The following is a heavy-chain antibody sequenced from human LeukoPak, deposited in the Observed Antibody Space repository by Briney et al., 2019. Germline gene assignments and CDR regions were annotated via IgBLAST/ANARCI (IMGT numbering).Heavy chain of an antibody. D-gene: IGHD3-16*02. CDR3: ARGRGHPSGKGTSKITFGGVIAKTLFDI. CDR1: GFTFSSYW. Sequence: GGSLRLSCAASGFTFSSYWMHWVRQAPGKGLVWVSRINSDGSSTSYADSVKGRFTISRDNAKNTLYLQMNSLRAEDTAVYYCARGRGHPSGKGTSKITFGGVIAKTLFDIWGQGTMVTVSS. CDR2: INSDGSST. J-gene: IGHJ3*02. V-gene: IGHV3-74*01.